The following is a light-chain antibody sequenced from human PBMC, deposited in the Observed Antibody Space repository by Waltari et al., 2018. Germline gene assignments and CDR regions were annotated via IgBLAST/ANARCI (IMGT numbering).Light chain of an antibody. CDR2: GAS. Sequence: EIMLTQSLGTLSLSPGERATLSCRTSQSIGRSLAWYQQKPGQAPRLLIYGASSRATDIPDRFSGSGSGTDFSLTINTLEPEDSALYYCQHYVRLPVTFGQGTKVEIK. CDR1: QSIGRS. CDR3: QHYVRLPVT. J-gene: IGKJ1*01. V-gene: IGKV3-20*01.